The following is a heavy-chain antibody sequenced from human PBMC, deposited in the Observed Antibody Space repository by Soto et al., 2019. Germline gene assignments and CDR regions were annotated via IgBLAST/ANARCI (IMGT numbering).Heavy chain of an antibody. V-gene: IGHV3-53*01. J-gene: IGHJ5*02. CDR2: IYSGGST. CDR3: ARGGSKLRAGRVHKGFDP. D-gene: IGHD1-1*01. Sequence: GGSLRLSCAASGFTVSSNYMSWVRQAPGKGLEWVSVIYSGGSTYYADSVKGRFTISRDNSKNTLYLQMNSLRAEDTAVYYCARGGSKLRAGRVHKGFDPWGQGTLVTVSS. CDR1: GFTVSSNY.